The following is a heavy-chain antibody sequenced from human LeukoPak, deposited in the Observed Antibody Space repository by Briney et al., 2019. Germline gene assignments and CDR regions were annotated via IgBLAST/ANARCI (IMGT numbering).Heavy chain of an antibody. J-gene: IGHJ5*02. D-gene: IGHD2-2*01. CDR2: ISNNGDST. CDR1: GFTFSRYA. CDR3: VKGRHCSSTSCYVFDP. V-gene: IGHV3-64D*06. Sequence: GSLRLSCSASGFTFSRYAMHWVRQAPGKGLEYVAVISNNGDSTKYADSVKGRFTISRDNSKNTLYLQMSSLRAEDTAVYYCVKGRHCSSTSCYVFDPWGQGTLVTVSS.